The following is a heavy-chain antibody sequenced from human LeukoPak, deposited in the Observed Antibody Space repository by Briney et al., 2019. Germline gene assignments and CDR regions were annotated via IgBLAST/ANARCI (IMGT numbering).Heavy chain of an antibody. D-gene: IGHD3-3*01. J-gene: IGHJ4*02. V-gene: IGHV3-7*01. CDR2: IKQDGSEK. Sequence: GGSLRLSCAASGFTFSSYWMSWVRQAPGKGLEWLANIKQDGSEKYYVDSVKGRFTISRDNAKNSLYLQMNSLRAEDTAVYYCARGLGGLLEWLWFLDYWGQGTLVTVSS. CDR1: GFTFSSYW. CDR3: ARGLGGLLEWLWFLDY.